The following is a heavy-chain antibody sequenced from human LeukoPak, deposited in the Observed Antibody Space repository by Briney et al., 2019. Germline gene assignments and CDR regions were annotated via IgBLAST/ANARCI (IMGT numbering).Heavy chain of an antibody. CDR2: IYHSGST. J-gene: IGHJ4*02. D-gene: IGHD6-6*01. Sequence: SQTLSLTCAVSGGSISSGGYSWSWIRQPPGKGLEWIGYIYHSGSTYYNPSLKSRVTISVDRSKNLFSLKLSSVTAADTAVYYCAREGYSSSEFDYWGQGTLVTVSS. V-gene: IGHV4-30-2*01. CDR3: AREGYSSSEFDY. CDR1: GGSISSGGYS.